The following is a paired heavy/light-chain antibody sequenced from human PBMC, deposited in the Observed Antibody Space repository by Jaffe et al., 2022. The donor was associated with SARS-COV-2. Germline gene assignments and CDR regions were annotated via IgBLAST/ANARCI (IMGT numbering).Heavy chain of an antibody. CDR1: GLTFSNAW. CDR3: SNLSPNWPHF. Sequence: EVRLVESGGGLVKPGGSLRLSCEVSGLTFSNAWMTWVRQTPGKGLEWVGRIKSRIDGGTTEYAAPVKGRFSISRDDSKNILYLQMNSLKTEDTAVYFCSNLSPNWPHFWGQGTLVTVSS. V-gene: IGHV3-15*01. CDR2: IKSRIDGGTT. D-gene: IGHD2-8*01. J-gene: IGHJ4*02.
Light chain of an antibody. V-gene: IGLV1-44*01. J-gene: IGLJ3*02. CDR1: SSNFGRNA. Sequence: QSVLTQSPSASGAPGQSVTISCSGSSSNFGRNAVIWYQQFPGTAPKHLIYSNDRRPSGVPDRFSGSKSGTSASLAISGLQSEDEADYYCAAWDDSLNAWVFGGGTKLTVL. CDR3: AAWDDSLNAWV. CDR2: SND.